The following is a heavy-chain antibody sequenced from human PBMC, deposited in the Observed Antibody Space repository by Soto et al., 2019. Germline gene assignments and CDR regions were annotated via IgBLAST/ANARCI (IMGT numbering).Heavy chain of an antibody. Sequence: RVRQAPGKGLEWVSAISGSGGSTYYADSVKGRFTISRDNSKSTLYLQMNSLRAEDTAVYYGAKVDGDPEVYFDYWGQGTLVTVSS. V-gene: IGHV3-23*01. CDR2: ISGSGGST. J-gene: IGHJ4*02. CDR3: AKVDGDPEVYFDY. D-gene: IGHD4-17*01.